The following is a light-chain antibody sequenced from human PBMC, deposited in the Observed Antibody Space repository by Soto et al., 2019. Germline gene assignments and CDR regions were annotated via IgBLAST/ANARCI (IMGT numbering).Light chain of an antibody. CDR2: WAS. Sequence: DIVMTQSPDSLAVSLGERATINCKSSQSGLYSSNNKNYLAWYQQKPGQPPKLLIYWASTRESGVPDRFSGSGSGTDFTLTISSLQAEDVAVYYCQQYYSTPVTFGGGTKVEIK. J-gene: IGKJ4*01. V-gene: IGKV4-1*01. CDR1: QSGLYSSNNKNY. CDR3: QQYYSTPVT.